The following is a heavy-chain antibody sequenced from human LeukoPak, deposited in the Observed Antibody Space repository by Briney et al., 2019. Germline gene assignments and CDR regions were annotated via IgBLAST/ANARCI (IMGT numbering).Heavy chain of an antibody. D-gene: IGHD5-24*01. J-gene: IGHJ4*02. Sequence: SETLSLTCTVSDGSITNYDWSWVRQPPGKGLEFIGHVHYSGTADYNPSLKSRVTISVDTSKKQFSLKLTSVTAADTAVYYCARQVEMATYYFDYWGQGTLVTVSS. V-gene: IGHV4-59*08. CDR1: DGSITNYD. CDR3: ARQVEMATYYFDY. CDR2: VHYSGTA.